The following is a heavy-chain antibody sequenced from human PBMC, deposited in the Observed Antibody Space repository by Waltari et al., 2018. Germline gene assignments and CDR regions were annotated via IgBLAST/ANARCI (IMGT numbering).Heavy chain of an antibody. D-gene: IGHD3-10*01. CDR2: INPNSGGT. V-gene: IGHV1-2*02. J-gene: IGHJ5*02. CDR1: GYTFTGYY. CDR3: ATAPGLWFGEILLDP. Sequence: QVQLVQSGAEVKKPGASVKVSCKASGYTFTGYYMHWVRPAPGQGLEWMGWINPNSGGTNYAQKFQGRVTMTRDTSISTAYMELSRLRSDDTAVYYCATAPGLWFGEILLDPWGQGTLVTVSS.